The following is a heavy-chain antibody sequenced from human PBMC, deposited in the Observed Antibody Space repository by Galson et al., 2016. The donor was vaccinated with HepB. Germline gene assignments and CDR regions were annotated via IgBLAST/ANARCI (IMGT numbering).Heavy chain of an antibody. CDR3: TSPSRSRRFFDL. V-gene: IGHV4-34*01. CDR2: INHSGST. CDR1: GGSFSAYY. Sequence: LSLTCAGYGGSFSAYYWSWIRQPPGKGLEWIGEINHSGSTNYNPSLKSRVTISIDTSKSQFSLKLTSVTAADTAVYYCTSPSRSRRFFDLWGRGTLVTVSS. J-gene: IGHJ2*01.